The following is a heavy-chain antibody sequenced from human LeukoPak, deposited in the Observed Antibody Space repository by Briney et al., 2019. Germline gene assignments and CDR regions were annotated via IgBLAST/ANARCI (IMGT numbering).Heavy chain of an antibody. D-gene: IGHD5-18*01. CDR1: GFTFGEYA. CDR3: TSGIQLWLYY. Sequence: GGTLSLSCTASGFTFGEYAMSWVRQAPGKGREWVGFIRSKAYGGTTDYAASVKGRFTISRDDSKSIAYLQMNSLKTEDTAVYYCTSGIQLWLYYWGQGTLVTVSS. V-gene: IGHV3-49*04. CDR2: IRSKAYGGTT. J-gene: IGHJ4*02.